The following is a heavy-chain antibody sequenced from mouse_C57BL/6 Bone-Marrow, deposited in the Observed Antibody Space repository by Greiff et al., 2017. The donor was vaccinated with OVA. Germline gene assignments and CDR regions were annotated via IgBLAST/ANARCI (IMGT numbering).Heavy chain of an antibody. Sequence: EVMLVESGGDLVKPGGSLKLSCAASGFTFSSYGMSWVRQTPDKRLEWVATISSGGSYTYYPDSVKGRFTISRDNAKNTLYLQMSSLKSEDTAMYYCARRGYDYAYYFDYWGQGTTLTVSS. V-gene: IGHV5-6*02. CDR2: ISSGGSYT. D-gene: IGHD2-4*01. CDR3: ARRGYDYAYYFDY. CDR1: GFTFSSYG. J-gene: IGHJ2*01.